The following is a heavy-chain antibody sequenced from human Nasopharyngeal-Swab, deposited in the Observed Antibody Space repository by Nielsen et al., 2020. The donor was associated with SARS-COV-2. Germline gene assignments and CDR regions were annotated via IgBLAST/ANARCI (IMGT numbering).Heavy chain of an antibody. CDR2: IYYSGST. J-gene: IGHJ6*03. CDR3: ARIIAAAGTVGYMDV. V-gene: IGHV4-39*01. Sequence: RQAPGKGLEWIGSIYYSGSTYYNPSLKSRVTISIDTSKNQFSLKPRSVTAADTAVYYCARIIAAAGTVGYMDVWGKGTTVTVSS. D-gene: IGHD6-13*01.